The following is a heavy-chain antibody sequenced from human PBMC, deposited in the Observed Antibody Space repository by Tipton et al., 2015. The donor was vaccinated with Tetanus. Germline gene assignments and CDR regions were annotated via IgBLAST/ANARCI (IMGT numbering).Heavy chain of an antibody. Sequence: SLRLSCAASGFSFSRDPMSWVRQAPGKGLEWVSLTYGDGSTYYADSVKGRFTISRDNSKNTLYLQMSNLRAEDTAVYYCARDYPDFDYWGQGTLVTVSS. CDR2: TYGDGST. J-gene: IGHJ4*02. V-gene: IGHV3-53*01. CDR3: ARDYPDFDY. D-gene: IGHD3-16*02. CDR1: GFSFSRDP.